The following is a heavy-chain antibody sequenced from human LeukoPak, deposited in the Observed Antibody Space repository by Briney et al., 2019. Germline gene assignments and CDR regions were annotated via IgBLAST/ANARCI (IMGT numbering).Heavy chain of an antibody. J-gene: IGHJ4*02. CDR3: AKGGGPSPHDYGDY. Sequence: GGSLRLSCAASGFTFSSYAMSWVRQAPGKGLEWVSAISGSGGSTYYADSVKGRFTISRDNSKNTLYLQMNSLRAEDTAVYCCAKGGGPSPHDYGDYWGQGTLVTVSS. V-gene: IGHV3-23*01. D-gene: IGHD4-23*01. CDR2: ISGSGGST. CDR1: GFTFSSYA.